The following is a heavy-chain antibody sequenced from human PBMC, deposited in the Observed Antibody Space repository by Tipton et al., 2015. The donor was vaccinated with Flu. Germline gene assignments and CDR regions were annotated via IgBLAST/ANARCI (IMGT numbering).Heavy chain of an antibody. J-gene: IGHJ4*02. CDR3: AGHDFWSAYSVFGPFDY. D-gene: IGHD3-3*01. Sequence: SLRLSCAASGFTFSTHGMHWVRQAPGKGLEWVAFISYDGRSESFADSVKGRFTISRDNSKNTLYLQMNSLRVEDTAIYYCAGHDFWSAYSVFGPFDYWGQGTLVTVSS. CDR1: GFTFSTHG. CDR2: ISYDGRSE. V-gene: IGHV3-30*03.